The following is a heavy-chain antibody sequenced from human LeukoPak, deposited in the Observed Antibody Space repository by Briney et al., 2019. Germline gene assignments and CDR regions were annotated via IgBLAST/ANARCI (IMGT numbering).Heavy chain of an antibody. Sequence: ASVKASCKASGGTFSGNSSTWVRQAPGQGLEWMGRIIPILNTTNYAQDFQGRVTLPADKSTSTAYMELMSLGSEDTAVYYCARETRDSNWNSVAYLDHWGQGTLVTVSS. J-gene: IGHJ4*02. CDR2: IIPILNTT. D-gene: IGHD1-7*01. CDR1: GGTFSGNS. CDR3: ARETRDSNWNSVAYLDH. V-gene: IGHV1-69*06.